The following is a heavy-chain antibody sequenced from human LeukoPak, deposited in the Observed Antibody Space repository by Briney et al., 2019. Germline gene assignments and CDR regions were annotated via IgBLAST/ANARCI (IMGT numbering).Heavy chain of an antibody. CDR2: IKQDGSEK. V-gene: IGHV3-7*01. CDR3: ARDEGIAAPYYYYYMDV. Sequence: PGGSLRLSCAASGFTFSSYWMSWVRQAPGKGLEWVANIKQDGSEKYYVDSVKGRFTISRDNAKNSLYLQMDSLRAEDTAVYYCARDEGIAAPYYYYYMDVWGKGTTVTVSS. J-gene: IGHJ6*03. D-gene: IGHD6-13*01. CDR1: GFTFSSYW.